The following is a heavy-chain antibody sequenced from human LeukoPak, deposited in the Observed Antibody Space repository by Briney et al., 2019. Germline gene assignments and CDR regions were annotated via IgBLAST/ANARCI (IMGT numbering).Heavy chain of an antibody. Sequence: PGGSLRLSCAASGFTFSSYGMHWVRQAPGKGLEWVAVIWYDGSNKYYADSVKGRFTISRDNSKNTLYLQMNSLRAEDTAVYYCARQRLYYYDSSGSLDYWGQGTLVTVSS. CDR3: ARQRLYYYDSSGSLDY. CDR2: IWYDGSNK. CDR1: GFTFSSYG. D-gene: IGHD3-22*01. J-gene: IGHJ4*02. V-gene: IGHV3-33*01.